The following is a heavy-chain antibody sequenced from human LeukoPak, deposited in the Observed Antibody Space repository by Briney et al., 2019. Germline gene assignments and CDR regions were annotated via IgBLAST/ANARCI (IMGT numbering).Heavy chain of an antibody. Sequence: ASVKVSCKASGGTFSSYAISWVRQAPGQGLEWMGGIIPIFGTANYAQKFQGRVTITTDESTSTAYMELSRLRSDDTAVYYCARVRQWLVTDAFDIWGQGTMVTVSS. V-gene: IGHV1-69*05. J-gene: IGHJ3*02. D-gene: IGHD6-19*01. CDR2: IIPIFGTA. CDR1: GGTFSSYA. CDR3: ARVRQWLVTDAFDI.